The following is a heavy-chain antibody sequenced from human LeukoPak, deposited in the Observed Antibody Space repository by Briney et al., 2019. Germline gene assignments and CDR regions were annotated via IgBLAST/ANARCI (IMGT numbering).Heavy chain of an antibody. J-gene: IGHJ3*02. Sequence: PGGSLRLSCATSKFNFKTYGMIWVRQAPGKGLEWVSSILGSGGSTQYADSVQGRFTISRDNSKNTLYLQMNSLRAEDTAIYYCAKDPNGDYIGTFDIWGQGTMVTVSS. D-gene: IGHD4-17*01. CDR3: AKDPNGDYIGTFDI. V-gene: IGHV3-23*01. CDR1: KFNFKTYG. CDR2: ILGSGGST.